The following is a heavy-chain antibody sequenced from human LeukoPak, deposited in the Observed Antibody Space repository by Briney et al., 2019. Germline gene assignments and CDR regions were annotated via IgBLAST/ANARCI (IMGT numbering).Heavy chain of an antibody. CDR1: GFTFKNHA. Sequence: GRSLRLSCAASGFTFKNHAMHWVRQAPGKGLEWVAVIWYDGSNTYHADSVKGRFTISRDNSMDPVYVQMNSLRAEDTAVYYCARDKDATISSLMDHWGQGTLVTVSS. D-gene: IGHD5-24*01. CDR3: ARDKDATISSLMDH. J-gene: IGHJ4*02. CDR2: IWYDGSNT. V-gene: IGHV3-30*01.